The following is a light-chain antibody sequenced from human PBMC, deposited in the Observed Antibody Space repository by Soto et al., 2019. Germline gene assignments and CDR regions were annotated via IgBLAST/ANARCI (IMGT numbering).Light chain of an antibody. CDR2: GAS. CDR3: QQYSQTRPT. Sequence: DIQLTQSPSFLSASVGDRVTITCRAGQFIGNSLAWYQQRLGKAPKLLIYGASALQSGVPSRFSGSGSGTDFTLTISSLQPEDSATYYCQQYSQTRPTFGLGTNLQIK. V-gene: IGKV1-9*01. J-gene: IGKJ2*01. CDR1: QFIGNS.